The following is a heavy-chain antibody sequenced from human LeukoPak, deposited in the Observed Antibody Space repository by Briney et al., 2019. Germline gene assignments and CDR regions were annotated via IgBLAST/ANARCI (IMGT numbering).Heavy chain of an antibody. CDR2: INPSGGST. J-gene: IGHJ3*02. D-gene: IGHD3-22*01. CDR1: GYTFTSYY. CDR3: ARERIPYYDSSGYGFDAFDI. V-gene: IGHV1-46*01. Sequence: ASVKVSCKASGYTFTSYYMHWVRQAPGQGLEWMGIINPSGGSTSYAQKFQGRVTMTRDTSTSTVYMELSSLRSEDTAVYYCARERIPYYDSSGYGFDAFDIWGQGTMVTVSS.